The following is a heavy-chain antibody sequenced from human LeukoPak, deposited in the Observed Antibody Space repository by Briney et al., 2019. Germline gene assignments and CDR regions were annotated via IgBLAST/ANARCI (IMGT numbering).Heavy chain of an antibody. Sequence: SETLSLTCTVSGGSFSASSHFWAWICQSSGKGLDWFGTIYYSESIWYTPSLNTRPSISGDTSNNQCSLRLTSVTAADTAIYYCVRLLGCYFRGSTFDIWGQGIKVTVSS. D-gene: IGHD3-10*02. CDR3: VRLLGCYFRGSTFDI. CDR2: IYYSESI. V-gene: IGHV4-39*01. J-gene: IGHJ3*02. CDR1: GGSFSASSHF.